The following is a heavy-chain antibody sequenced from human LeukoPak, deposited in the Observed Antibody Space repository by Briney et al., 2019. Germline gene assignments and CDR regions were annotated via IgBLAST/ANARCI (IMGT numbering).Heavy chain of an antibody. J-gene: IGHJ6*02. V-gene: IGHV3-30*18. CDR2: ISFDGSNK. Sequence: PGGSLRLSCAASGSTFNIYGMHWVRLAPGKGLEWVAFISFDGSNKPYADSVKGRFTISRDISKNTLYLQMNSLRAEDTALYYCAKVRQPYCGGDCPYYYGMDVWGQGTTVTVSS. D-gene: IGHD2-21*02. CDR3: AKVRQPYCGGDCPYYYGMDV. CDR1: GSTFNIYG.